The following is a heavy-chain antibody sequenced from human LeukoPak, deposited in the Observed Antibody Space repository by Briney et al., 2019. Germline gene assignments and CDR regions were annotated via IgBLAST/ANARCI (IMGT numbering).Heavy chain of an antibody. V-gene: IGHV3-21*01. CDR3: ARDSTVTTSFDY. D-gene: IGHD4-17*01. CDR2: IGAGGTFT. J-gene: IGHJ4*02. CDR1: GFTFSQDW. Sequence: GGSLRLSCAASGFTFSQDWMNWVRQAPGKGLEWVSGIGAGGTFTYYADSVKGRFTISRDNAKNSLYLQMNNLGAEDSAVYYCARDSTVTTSFDYWGQGTLVTVSS.